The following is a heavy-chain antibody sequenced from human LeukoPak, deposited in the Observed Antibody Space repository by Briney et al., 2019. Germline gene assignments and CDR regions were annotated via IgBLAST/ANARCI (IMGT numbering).Heavy chain of an antibody. Sequence: SDTLSLTCTVSGGSISSSSYYWGWIRQPPGKGLEWIGSIYYSGSTYYNPSLKSRVTISVDTSKNQFSLKLSSVTAADTAVYYCARAVYSNSAFFDYWGQGTLVTVSS. CDR3: ARAVYSNSAFFDY. J-gene: IGHJ4*02. CDR1: GGSISSSSYY. CDR2: IYYSGST. D-gene: IGHD4-11*01. V-gene: IGHV4-39*07.